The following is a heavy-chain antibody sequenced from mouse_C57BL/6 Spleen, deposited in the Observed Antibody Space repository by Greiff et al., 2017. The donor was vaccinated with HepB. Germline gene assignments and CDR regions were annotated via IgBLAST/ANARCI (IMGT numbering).Heavy chain of an antibody. V-gene: IGHV5-16*01. CDR3: ARDLGGALDY. Sequence: EVKLMESEGGLVQPGSSMKLSCTASGFTFSDYYMAWVRQVPEKGLEWVANINYDGSSTYYLDSLKSRFIISRDNAKNILYLQMSSLKSEDTATYYCARDLGGALDYWGQGTTLTVSS. CDR1: GFTFSDYY. D-gene: IGHD1-1*02. J-gene: IGHJ2*01. CDR2: INYDGSST.